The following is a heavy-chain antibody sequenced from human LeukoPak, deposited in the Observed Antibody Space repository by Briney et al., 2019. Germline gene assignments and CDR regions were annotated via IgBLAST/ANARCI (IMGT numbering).Heavy chain of an antibody. J-gene: IGHJ4*02. CDR2: IYPGDYDT. CDR3: ARLQQLWGYFDY. D-gene: IGHD6-13*01. Sequence: GESLKISCKGSGYSFTIYWIVCVRQMPGKGLEWMGIIYPGDYDTRYSPSFQGQVTISADKSISTAYLQWSSLKASDTAMYYCARLQQLWGYFDYWGQGTLVTVSS. CDR1: GYSFTIYW. V-gene: IGHV5-51*01.